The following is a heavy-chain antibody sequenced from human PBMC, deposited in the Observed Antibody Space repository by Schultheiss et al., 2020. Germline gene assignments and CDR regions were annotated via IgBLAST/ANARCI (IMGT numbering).Heavy chain of an antibody. Sequence: GGSLRLSCAASGFTFSNYAMSWVRQAPGKGLEWVSYISSSGSTIYYADSVKGRFTISRDNAMNSLYLQMNSLRAEDTAVYYCAREDIVEVPAAKFRYYYYGMDVWGQGTTVTVSS. J-gene: IGHJ6*02. CDR2: ISSSGSTI. D-gene: IGHD2-2*01. V-gene: IGHV3-48*04. CDR3: AREDIVEVPAAKFRYYYYGMDV. CDR1: GFTFSNYA.